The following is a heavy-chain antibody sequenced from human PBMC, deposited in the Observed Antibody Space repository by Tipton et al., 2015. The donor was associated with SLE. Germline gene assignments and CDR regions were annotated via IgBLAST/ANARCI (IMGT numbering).Heavy chain of an antibody. CDR1: GFTFSSYA. Sequence: SLRLSCAASGFTFSSYAMHWVRQAPGKGLEWVAVISYDGSNKYYADSVKGRFTISRDNAKNSLFLQMDSLRAGDTAMYYCARDQGGSYLIDNWGQGTLVTVSA. CDR2: ISYDGSNK. V-gene: IGHV3-30*04. CDR3: ARDQGGSYLIDN. J-gene: IGHJ4*02. D-gene: IGHD3-16*02.